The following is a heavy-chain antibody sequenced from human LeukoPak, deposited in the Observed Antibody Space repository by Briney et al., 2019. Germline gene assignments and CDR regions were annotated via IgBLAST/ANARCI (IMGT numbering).Heavy chain of an antibody. V-gene: IGHV3-30*02. J-gene: IGHJ4*02. CDR1: GFTFSSYG. CDR2: IHYDGTIK. Sequence: PGGSLRLSCAASGFTFSSYGMHWVRQAPGKGLEWVAFIHYDGTIKYYADSVKGRFTISRDNSKNTLFVQMNSLRAEDTAMYYCAKEVDYGYSGNEGPDFDYWGQGTLVTVSS. D-gene: IGHD5-12*01. CDR3: AKEVDYGYSGNEGPDFDY.